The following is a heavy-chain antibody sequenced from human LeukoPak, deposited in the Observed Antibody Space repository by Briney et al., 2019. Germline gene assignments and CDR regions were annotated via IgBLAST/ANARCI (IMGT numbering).Heavy chain of an antibody. V-gene: IGHV4-31*03. D-gene: IGHD1-14*01. CDR1: GASISSDGFY. J-gene: IGHJ6*03. CDR2: IYYTGFT. CDR3: ARAGLGIENYYYYMDV. Sequence: PSQTLSLTCTVSGASISSDGFYWSWSRQLPGKGLEWIGYIYYTGFTYCKPSPKSRVTMSVDTSQNQFSLRMSSMTAADTAVYYCARAGLGIENYYYYMDVWGKGTTVTVSS.